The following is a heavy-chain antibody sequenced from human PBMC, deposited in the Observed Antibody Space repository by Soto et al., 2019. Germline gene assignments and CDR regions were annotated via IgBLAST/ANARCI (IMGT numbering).Heavy chain of an antibody. CDR3: ARVGCSGGSCHWFDP. V-gene: IGHV3-13*01. D-gene: IGHD2-15*01. CDR1: GFTFSSYD. CDR2: IGTAGDT. J-gene: IGHJ5*02. Sequence: GGSLRLSCADSGFTFSSYDMHWVRQATGKGLEWVSAIGTAGDTYYPGSVKGRFTISRENAKNSLYLQMNSLRAGDTAVYYCARVGCSGGSCHWFDPWGQGTLVTVSS.